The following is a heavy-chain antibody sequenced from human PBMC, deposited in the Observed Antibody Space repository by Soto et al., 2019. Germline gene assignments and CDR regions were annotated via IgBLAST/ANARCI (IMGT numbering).Heavy chain of an antibody. D-gene: IGHD5-18*01. CDR1: GFTFSSYA. V-gene: IGHV3-30-3*01. J-gene: IGHJ4*02. Sequence: QVQLVESGGGVVQPGRSLRLSCAASGFTFSSYAMHWVRQAPGKGLEWVAVISYDGSNKYYADSVKGRFTISRDNSKNTLYLQMTSLRAEDTAVYYCARDSDGYLSYFDYWGQGTLVTVSS. CDR3: ARDSDGYLSYFDY. CDR2: ISYDGSNK.